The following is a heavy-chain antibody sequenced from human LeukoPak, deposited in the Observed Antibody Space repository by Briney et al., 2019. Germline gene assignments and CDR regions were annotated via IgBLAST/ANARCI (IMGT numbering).Heavy chain of an antibody. CDR1: GGTSSSYA. CDR2: IIPIFGTA. D-gene: IGHD7-27*01. V-gene: IGHV1-69*01. Sequence: SVKVSCKASGGTSSSYAISWVRQAPGQGLEWMGGIIPIFGTANYAQKFQGRVTITADESTSTAYMELSSLRSEDTAVYYCARELGILDWYFDLWGRATLVTVSS. CDR3: ARELGILDWYFDL. J-gene: IGHJ2*01.